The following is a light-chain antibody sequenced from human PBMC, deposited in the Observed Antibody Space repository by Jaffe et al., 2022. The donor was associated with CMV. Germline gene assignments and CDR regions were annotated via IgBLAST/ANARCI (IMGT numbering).Light chain of an antibody. J-gene: IGKJ2*01. CDR3: QHSWT. CDR2: AAS. CDR1: QSISSY. Sequence: DIQMTQSPSSLSASVGDRVTITCRASQSISSYLNWYQQKPGKAPKLLIYAASSLQSGVPSRFSGSGSGTDFTLTISSLQPEDFATYYCQHSWTFGQGTKLEIK. V-gene: IGKV1-39*01.